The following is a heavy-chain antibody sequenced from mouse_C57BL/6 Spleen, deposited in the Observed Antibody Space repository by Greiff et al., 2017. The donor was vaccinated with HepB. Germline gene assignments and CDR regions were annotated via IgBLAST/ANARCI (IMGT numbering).Heavy chain of an antibody. D-gene: IGHD1-1*01. CDR3: ARDYYGSSRDDAMDY. CDR1: GYTFTSYW. CDR2: IHPNSGST. Sequence: QVQLQQPGAELVKPGASVKLSCKASGYTFTSYWMHWVKQRPGQGLEWIGMIHPNSGSTNYNEKFKSKATLTVDKSSSTAYMQLSSLTSEDSAVYYCARDYYGSSRDDAMDYWGQGTSVTVSS. J-gene: IGHJ4*01. V-gene: IGHV1-64*01.